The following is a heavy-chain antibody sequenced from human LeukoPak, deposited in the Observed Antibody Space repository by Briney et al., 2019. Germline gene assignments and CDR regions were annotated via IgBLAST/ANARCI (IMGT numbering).Heavy chain of an antibody. CDR1: GFNFSSSA. D-gene: IGHD6-19*01. CDR2: ISSNGGST. CDR3: ARGRGIAVAGLFDY. J-gene: IGHJ4*02. V-gene: IGHV3-64*01. Sequence: GGSLRLSCAASGFNFSSSAMHWVRQAPGKGLEYVSAISSNGGSTYYANSVKGRFTISRDNSKNTLYLQMGSLRAEDMAVYYCARGRGIAVAGLFDYWGQGTLVTVSS.